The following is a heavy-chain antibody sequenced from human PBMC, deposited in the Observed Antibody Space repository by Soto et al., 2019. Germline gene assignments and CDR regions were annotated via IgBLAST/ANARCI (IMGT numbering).Heavy chain of an antibody. CDR1: GFTFRSYV. CDR2: ISYDGSNK. D-gene: IGHD5-12*01. Sequence: QVQLVESGGGVVQPGRSLRLSCAASGFTFRSYVMHWVRQAPGKGLEWVAIISYDGSNKYYVNSVKGRFTISRDNSNNTLYLQMNSLSAEDTAVYYGARVTETRGDRYGGPLDSWGQGTLVTVSS. CDR3: ARVTETRGDRYGGPLDS. J-gene: IGHJ4*02. V-gene: IGHV3-30*03.